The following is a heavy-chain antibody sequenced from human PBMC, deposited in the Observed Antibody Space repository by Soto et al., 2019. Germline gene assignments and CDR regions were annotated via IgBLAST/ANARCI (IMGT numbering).Heavy chain of an antibody. CDR2: IGTAGDT. Sequence: PGGSLRLSCAASGFTFSSYDMHWVRQATGKGLEWVSAIGTAGDTYYPGSVKGRFTISRENAKNSLYLQMNSLRAEDTAVYYCARALRCSSTSCYASGWFAPWGQGT. CDR3: ARALRCSSTSCYASGWFAP. V-gene: IGHV3-13*01. CDR1: GFTFSSYD. D-gene: IGHD2-2*01. J-gene: IGHJ5*02.